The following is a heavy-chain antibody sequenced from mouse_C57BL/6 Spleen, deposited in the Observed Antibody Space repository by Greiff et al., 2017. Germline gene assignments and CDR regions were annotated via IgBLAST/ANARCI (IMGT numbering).Heavy chain of an antibody. CDR3: TASYYYGSSYFDY. D-gene: IGHD1-1*01. J-gene: IGHJ2*01. CDR2: IRLKSDNYAT. Sequence: EVMLVESGGGLVQPGGSMKLSCVASGFTFSNYWMNWVRQSPEKGLEWVAQIRLKSDNYATHYAESVKGRFTISRDDSKSSVYLQMNNLRAEDTGIYYCTASYYYGSSYFDYWGQGTTLTVSS. CDR1: GFTFSNYW. V-gene: IGHV6-3*01.